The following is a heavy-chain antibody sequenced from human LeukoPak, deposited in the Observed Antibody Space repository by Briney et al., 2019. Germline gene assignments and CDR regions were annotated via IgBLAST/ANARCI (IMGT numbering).Heavy chain of an antibody. Sequence: ASVKVSCKASGYTFTGYYMHWVRQGPGQGLEWMGWINPNSGGTNYAQKFQGRVTMTRDTSISTAYMELSRLRSDDTAVYYCAREYDSSGYSYYGMDVWGQGTTVTVSS. J-gene: IGHJ6*02. V-gene: IGHV1-2*02. CDR2: INPNSGGT. CDR3: AREYDSSGYSYYGMDV. CDR1: GYTFTGYY. D-gene: IGHD3-22*01.